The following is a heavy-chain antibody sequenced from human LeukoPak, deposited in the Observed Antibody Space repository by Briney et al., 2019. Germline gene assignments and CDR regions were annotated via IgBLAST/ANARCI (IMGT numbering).Heavy chain of an antibody. Sequence: PSETLSLTCTGSGGSISSYYWSWIRQPAGKGREGIGRIYTSGSTNYNPSLQSRVTMSVDTSKNQFSLQLSSVNAADTAVYYCARDNGGVYWGQGTLVTVSS. CDR3: ARDNGGVY. CDR2: IYTSGST. D-gene: IGHD3-3*01. J-gene: IGHJ4*02. CDR1: GGSISSYY. V-gene: IGHV4-4*07.